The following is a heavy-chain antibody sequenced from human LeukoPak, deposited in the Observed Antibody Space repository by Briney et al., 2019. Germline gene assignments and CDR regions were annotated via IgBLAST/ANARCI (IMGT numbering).Heavy chain of an antibody. CDR1: GFTFSSYA. J-gene: IGHJ4*02. CDR2: ISYDGSNK. D-gene: IGHD6-19*01. CDR3: AAPGGAGTSFFDY. V-gene: IGHV3-30*04. Sequence: GGSLRLSCAASGFTFSSYAMHWVRQAPGKGPEWVAVISYDGSNKYYADSVKGRFTISRDNSKNALYLQMNSLRAEDTAVYYYAAPGGAGTSFFDYWGQGTLVTVSS.